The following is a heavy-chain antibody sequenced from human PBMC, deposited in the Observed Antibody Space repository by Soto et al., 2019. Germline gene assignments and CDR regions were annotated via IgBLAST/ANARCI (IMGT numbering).Heavy chain of an antibody. D-gene: IGHD3-3*01. CDR3: ARTSGYSFFDY. V-gene: IGHV1-3*01. CDR2: INAGNGNT. J-gene: IGHJ4*02. Sequence: QVQLVQSGAEVKKPGASVKVSCKASGYTFTSYAMHWVRQAPGQRREWMGWINAGNGNTKYSQKFQSRVTITRDTSARTAYMELSSLRSEDTAVYYCARTSGYSFFDYWGQGTLVTVSS. CDR1: GYTFTSYA.